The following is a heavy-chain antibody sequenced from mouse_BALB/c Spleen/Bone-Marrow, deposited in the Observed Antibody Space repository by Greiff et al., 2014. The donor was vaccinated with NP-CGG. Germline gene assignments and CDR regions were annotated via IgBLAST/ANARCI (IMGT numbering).Heavy chain of an antibody. V-gene: IGHV14-3*02. D-gene: IGHD1-1*01. CDR3: ARYYYGSSYFDY. J-gene: IGHJ2*01. CDR1: GFNIKDTY. Sequence: VHVKQSGAELVKPGASVKLSCTASGFNIKDTYMHWVKQRPEQGLEWIGRIDPANGITKYDPKFQGKATITADTSSNTAYLQLSSLTSEDTAVYYCARYYYGSSYFDYWGQGTTLTVSS. CDR2: IDPANGIT.